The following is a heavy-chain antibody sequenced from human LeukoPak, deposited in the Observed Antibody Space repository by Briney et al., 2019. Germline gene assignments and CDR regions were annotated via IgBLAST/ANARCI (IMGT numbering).Heavy chain of an antibody. Sequence: GSLRLSCTASGFSVSSNYMSWVRQAPGRGLEWVSVIYTDGSTNYADSVKGRLTISRDNSKNTVYLQMNNLRGEDTAVYHCARAETAAGSYWGQGTLVTVSS. J-gene: IGHJ4*02. CDR3: ARAETAAGSY. D-gene: IGHD6-13*01. V-gene: IGHV3-53*01. CDR2: IYTDGST. CDR1: GFSVSSNY.